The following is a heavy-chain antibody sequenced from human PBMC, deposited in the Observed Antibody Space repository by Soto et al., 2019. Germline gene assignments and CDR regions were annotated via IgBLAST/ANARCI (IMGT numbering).Heavy chain of an antibody. CDR3: ARVGKATVIDAFDI. CDR2: IIPIFGTA. J-gene: IGHJ3*02. V-gene: IGHV1-69*13. D-gene: IGHD1-26*01. Sequence: VASVKVSCKASGGTFSSYAISWVRQAPGQGLEWMGGIIPIFGTANYAQKFQGRVTITADESTSTAYMELSSLRSEDTAVYYCARVGKATVIDAFDIWGQGTMVTVSS. CDR1: GGTFSSYA.